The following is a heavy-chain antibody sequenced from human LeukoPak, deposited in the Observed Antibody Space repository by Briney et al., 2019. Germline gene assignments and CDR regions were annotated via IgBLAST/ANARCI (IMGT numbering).Heavy chain of an antibody. V-gene: IGHV4-59*01. CDR3: ASDTYYYDSSGYYYTDAFDI. CDR2: IYYSGST. J-gene: IGHJ3*02. CDR1: GDSISSYY. Sequence: SETLSLTCTVSGDSISSYYWSWIRQPPGKGLEWIGYIYYSGSTNYNPSLKSRVTISVDTSKNQFSLKLSSVTAADTAVYYCASDTYYYDSSGYYYTDAFDIWGQGTMVTVSS. D-gene: IGHD3-22*01.